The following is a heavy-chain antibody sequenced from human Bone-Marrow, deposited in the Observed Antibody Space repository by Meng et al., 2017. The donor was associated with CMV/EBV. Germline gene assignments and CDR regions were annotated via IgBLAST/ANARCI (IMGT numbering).Heavy chain of an antibody. CDR2: MNPNSGGT. J-gene: IGHJ4*02. V-gene: IGHV1-2*02. CDR3: ARDPQYIVVVAAPSTCDY. CDR1: YTCIDKY. D-gene: IGHD2-21*02. Sequence: YTCIDKYIRWVRQAPGQGLGWMGRMNPNSGGTKYAQKFQGRVTMTRDTSVSTAYMELTGLKSDDTAVYYCARDPQYIVVVAAPSTCDYWGQGTLVTVSS.